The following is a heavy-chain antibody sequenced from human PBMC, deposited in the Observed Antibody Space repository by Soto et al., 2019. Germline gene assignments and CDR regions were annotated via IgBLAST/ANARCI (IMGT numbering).Heavy chain of an antibody. J-gene: IGHJ4*02. CDR2: ISSTTNYI. CDR3: ARESEDLTSNFDY. Sequence: LRLSFAASGFTFTRYSMNGVRHAPGKGLEWVSSISSTTNYIYYGDSMKGRFTISRDNAKNSLYLEMNSLRAEDTAVYYCARESEDLTSNFDYWGQGTLVTVSS. V-gene: IGHV3-21*06. CDR1: GFTFTRYS.